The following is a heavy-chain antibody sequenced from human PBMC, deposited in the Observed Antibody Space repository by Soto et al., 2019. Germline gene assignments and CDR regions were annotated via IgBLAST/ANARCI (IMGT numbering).Heavy chain of an antibody. V-gene: IGHV5-51*01. CDR3: ARQFLAGSSGWYRYLQH. D-gene: IGHD6-19*01. CDR2: IYPGDSDT. J-gene: IGHJ1*01. Sequence: PGESLKISCKGSGYSFTSYWIGWVRQMPGKGLEWMGIIYPGDSDTRYSPSFQGQVTISADKSISTAYLQWSSLRASDTAMYYCARQFLAGSSGWYRYLQHWGQGTLVTVSS. CDR1: GYSFTSYW.